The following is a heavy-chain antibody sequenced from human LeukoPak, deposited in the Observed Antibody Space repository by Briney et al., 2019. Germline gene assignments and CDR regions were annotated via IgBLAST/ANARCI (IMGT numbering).Heavy chain of an antibody. CDR1: GFTFSSYS. J-gene: IGHJ4*02. D-gene: IGHD5-12*01. CDR2: ISSSSSYI. V-gene: IGHV3-21*01. Sequence: GGSLRLSCAASGFTFSSYSMTWVRQAPGKGLEWVSSISSSSSYIYYADSVKGRFTISRDNAKNSLYLQMNSLRAEDTAVYYCARDGRDGYNFDYWGQGTLVTVSS. CDR3: ARDGRDGYNFDY.